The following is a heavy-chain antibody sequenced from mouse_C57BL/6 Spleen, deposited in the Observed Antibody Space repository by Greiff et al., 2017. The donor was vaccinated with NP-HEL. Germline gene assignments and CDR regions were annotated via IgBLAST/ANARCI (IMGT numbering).Heavy chain of an antibody. V-gene: IGHV1-26*01. D-gene: IGHD3-3*01. J-gene: IGHJ3*01. CDR1: GYTFTDYY. Sequence: EVQLQQSGPELVKPGASVKISCKASGYTFTDYYMNWVKQSHGKSLEWIGDINPNNGGTSYNQKFKGKATLTVDKSSSTAYMELRSLTSEDSAVYYCAGLPWFAYWGQGTLVTVSA. CDR2: INPNNGGT. CDR3: AGLPWFAY.